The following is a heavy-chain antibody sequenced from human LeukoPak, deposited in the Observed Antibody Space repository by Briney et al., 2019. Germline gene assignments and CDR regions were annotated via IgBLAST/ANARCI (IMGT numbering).Heavy chain of an antibody. Sequence: PGGSLRLSCAVSGLTFTDTYMTWIRQAPGKGLESLSYISPSGTDISYADSVKGRFTISRDNAKNSLYLQMNSLRAEDTAVYYCTRDLTDNSSGWTLDAFDIWGQGTMVTVSS. CDR3: TRDLTDNSSGWTLDAFDI. J-gene: IGHJ3*02. D-gene: IGHD6-19*01. CDR1: GLTFTDTY. CDR2: ISPSGTDI. V-gene: IGHV3-11*01.